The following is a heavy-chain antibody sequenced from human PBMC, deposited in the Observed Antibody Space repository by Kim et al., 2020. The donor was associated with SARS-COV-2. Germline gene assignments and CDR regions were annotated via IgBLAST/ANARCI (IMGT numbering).Heavy chain of an antibody. CDR1: GFTFSSYA. D-gene: IGHD2-8*02. J-gene: IGHJ4*02. Sequence: GGSLRLSCAASGFTFSSYAMHWVRQAPGKGLEWVAVISYDGSNKYYADSVKGRFTISRDNSKNTLYLQMNSLRAEDTAVYYCASGGVCYYWGQGTLVTVSS. CDR3: ASGGVCYY. CDR2: ISYDGSNK. V-gene: IGHV3-30-3*01.